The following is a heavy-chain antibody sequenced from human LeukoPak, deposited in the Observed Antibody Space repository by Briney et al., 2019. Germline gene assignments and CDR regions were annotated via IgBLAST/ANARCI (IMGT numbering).Heavy chain of an antibody. J-gene: IGHJ3*02. CDR1: GGSISSDY. CDR3: ARGNDDFDI. Sequence: SSETLSLTCTVSGGSISSDYWSWIRQPPGKGLEWIGYIYYSGSTNYNPSLKSRVTISVDTSKNQFSLELSSVTAADTAVYYCARGNDDFDIWGQGTMVTVSS. V-gene: IGHV4-59*01. CDR2: IYYSGST.